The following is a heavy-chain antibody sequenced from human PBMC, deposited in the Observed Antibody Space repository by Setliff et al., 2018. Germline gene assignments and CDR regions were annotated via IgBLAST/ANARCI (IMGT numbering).Heavy chain of an antibody. J-gene: IGHJ4*02. D-gene: IGHD5-12*01. CDR3: ARDDIGDGYNAH. CDR2: MNPNSGNT. V-gene: IGHV1-8*02. CDR1: GYTFTSYD. Sequence: GASVKVSCKASGYTFTSYDINWVRQATGQGLEWMGWMNPNSGNTGYAQKFQGRFTMTRNTSISTAYMELNSLSVDDTAVYYCARDDIGDGYNAHWGQGTLVTVSS.